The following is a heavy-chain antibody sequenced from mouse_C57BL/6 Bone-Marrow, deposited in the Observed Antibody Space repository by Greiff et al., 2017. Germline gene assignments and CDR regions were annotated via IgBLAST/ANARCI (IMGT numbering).Heavy chain of an antibody. CDR2: IDPSDSDT. J-gene: IGHJ2*01. CDR3: AIDYGSDY. Sequence: QVQLQQSGAELVRPGSSVKLSCKASGYTFTSYWMHWVKQRPIQGLEWIGNIDPSDSDTHYNQKFKDKATLTVDKSSSTAYMQLSSLTSEDSAVYYCAIDYGSDYWGQGTTLTVSS. CDR1: GYTFTSYW. D-gene: IGHD1-1*01. V-gene: IGHV1-52*01.